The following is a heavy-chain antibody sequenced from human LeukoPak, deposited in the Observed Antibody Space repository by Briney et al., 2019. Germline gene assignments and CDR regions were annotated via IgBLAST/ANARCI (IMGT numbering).Heavy chain of an antibody. CDR1: GGSISSSSYY. D-gene: IGHD4-11*01. V-gene: IGHV4-39*01. J-gene: IGHJ4*02. CDR3: ARGALKPLTS. CDR2: IYYSGST. Sequence: PSETLSLTCTVSGGSISSSSYYWGWIRQPPGKGLEWIGSIYYSGSTYYNPSLKSRVTISVDTSKNQFSLKLSSVTAADTAVYYCARGALKPLTSWGQGTLVTVSS.